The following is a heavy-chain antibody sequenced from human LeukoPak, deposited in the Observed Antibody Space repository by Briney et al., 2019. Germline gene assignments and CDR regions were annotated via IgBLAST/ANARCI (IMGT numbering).Heavy chain of an antibody. CDR3: AKKSVADVPPLH. Sequence: PGGSLRLSCAASGFTFSSYAMSWVRQAPGKGLEWVSGITGSGGSTYYADSVKGRFTISRDNSKSTLFLQMNSLRAEDTAIYYCAKKSVADVPPLHRGQGTLVTVSS. CDR1: GFTFSSYA. V-gene: IGHV3-23*01. D-gene: IGHD6-19*01. J-gene: IGHJ4*02. CDR2: ITGSGGST.